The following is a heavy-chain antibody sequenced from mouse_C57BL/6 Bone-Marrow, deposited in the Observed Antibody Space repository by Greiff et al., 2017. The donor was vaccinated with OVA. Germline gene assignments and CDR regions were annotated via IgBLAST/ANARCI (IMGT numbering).Heavy chain of an antibody. J-gene: IGHJ4*01. D-gene: IGHD1-1*01. V-gene: IGHV1-85*01. CDR2: IYPRDGST. Sequence: QVQLQQSGPELVKPGASVKLSCKASGYTFTSYDINWVKQRPGQGLEWIGWIYPRDGSTKYNEKFKGKATLTVDTSSSTAYMELHSLTSEDSAVYFCASPLYYDGMSYGAMDYWGQGTSVTVSS. CDR1: GYTFTSYD. CDR3: ASPLYYDGMSYGAMDY.